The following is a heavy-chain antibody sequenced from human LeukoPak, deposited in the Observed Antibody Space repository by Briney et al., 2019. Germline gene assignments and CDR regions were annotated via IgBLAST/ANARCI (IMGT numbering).Heavy chain of an antibody. Sequence: SQTLSLTCAISGDSVSSNSAAWNWIRQSPSRGLEWLGRTYYRSKWYNDYAVSVKSRITINPDTSKNQFSLQLNSVTPEDTAGYYCARDHGGLRYFDWLSGGDFDYWGQGTLVTVSS. J-gene: IGHJ4*02. CDR3: ARDHGGLRYFDWLSGGDFDY. V-gene: IGHV6-1*01. D-gene: IGHD3-9*01. CDR2: TYYRSKWYN. CDR1: GDSVSSNSAA.